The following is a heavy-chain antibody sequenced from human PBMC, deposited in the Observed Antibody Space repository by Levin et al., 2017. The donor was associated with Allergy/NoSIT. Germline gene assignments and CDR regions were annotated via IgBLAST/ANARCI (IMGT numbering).Heavy chain of an antibody. Sequence: GESLKISCVASRFTFSTYWMSWVRQAPGKGLEWVPNIHQGGSEKHYVDSVKGRFTISRDNAKESLYLQMNSLSAEDTAVYYCARVRYGVYGSCDAFDLGGQGTMVTVSS. CDR2: IHQGGSEK. CDR1: RFTFSTYW. D-gene: IGHD4-17*01. CDR3: ARVRYGVYGSCDAFDL. J-gene: IGHJ3*01. V-gene: IGHV3-7*01.